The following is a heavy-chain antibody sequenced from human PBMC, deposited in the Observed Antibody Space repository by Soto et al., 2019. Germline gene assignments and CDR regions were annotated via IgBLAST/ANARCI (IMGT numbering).Heavy chain of an antibody. Sequence: QVHLQESGPGLVKPSETLSLTCVVSGGSISSYYWSWIRQPPGKGLECIGDIYYSGNTKYNPSLESRVTISVDMAQNQFSLNLRSVTAAEPAVYYCARATNNYSYNYYGLDVWGQGPTVTVYS. CDR2: IYYSGNT. J-gene: IGHJ6*01. D-gene: IGHD4-4*01. CDR3: ARATNNYSYNYYGLDV. V-gene: IGHV4-59*01. CDR1: GGSISSYY.